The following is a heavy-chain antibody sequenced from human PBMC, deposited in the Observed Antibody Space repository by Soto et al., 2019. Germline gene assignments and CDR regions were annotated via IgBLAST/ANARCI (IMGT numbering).Heavy chain of an antibody. CDR2: IYPADSDT. CDR3: ARLRYYYDTSRAFDM. CDR1: GYSFSTQW. V-gene: IGHV5-51*01. J-gene: IGHJ3*02. Sequence: LGESLKISCKASGYSFSTQWIGWVRQMPGKSLEWMGIIYPADSDTRYNPSFQGQVTISADKSISTAYLRWSSLKASDTAMYYCARLRYYYDTSRAFDMWGQGTMVTVSS. D-gene: IGHD3-22*01.